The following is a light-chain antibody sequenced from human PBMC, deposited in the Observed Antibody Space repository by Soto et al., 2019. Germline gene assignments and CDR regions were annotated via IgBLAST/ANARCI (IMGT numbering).Light chain of an antibody. V-gene: IGKV3-20*01. CDR3: QQYGSSPPYT. CDR1: QRFTTSY. J-gene: IGKJ2*01. Sequence: EIVLTQSPGTLSFSPGERATLSARPIQRFTTSYLAWYQQKPGQAPRLLIYGASSRATGIPDRFSGSGSGTDFTLTISRLEPEDFAVYYCQQYGSSPPYTFGQGTKLEIK. CDR2: GAS.